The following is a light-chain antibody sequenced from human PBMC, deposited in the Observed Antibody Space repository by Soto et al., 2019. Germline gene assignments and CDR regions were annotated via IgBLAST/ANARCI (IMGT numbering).Light chain of an antibody. Sequence: EIGLTQSPGTLSLSPGERATLSCRTSQSLSGGYLAWFQQKPGQPPRLLIYNASNRATVIPDRFSGSGSVTDFTLPISRLEPEDFVVYYCQQNGSLPITFGEGTRLEIK. CDR3: QQNGSLPIT. CDR2: NAS. J-gene: IGKJ5*01. CDR1: QSLSGGY. V-gene: IGKV3-20*01.